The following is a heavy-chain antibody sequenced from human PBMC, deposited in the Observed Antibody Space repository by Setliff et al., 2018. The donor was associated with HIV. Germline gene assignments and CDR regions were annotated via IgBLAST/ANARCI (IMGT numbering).Heavy chain of an antibody. CDR2: IYYSGST. Sequence: SETLSLTCTVSGGSISGYYWTWIRQPPGKGLEWIGYIYYSGSTNYNPSLKSRVTISVGTSKNQFSLKLSFVTAADTAVYYCARAPTGELDFWGQGTLVTVSS. J-gene: IGHJ4*02. CDR3: ARAPTGELDF. V-gene: IGHV4-59*08. D-gene: IGHD7-27*01. CDR1: GGSISGYY.